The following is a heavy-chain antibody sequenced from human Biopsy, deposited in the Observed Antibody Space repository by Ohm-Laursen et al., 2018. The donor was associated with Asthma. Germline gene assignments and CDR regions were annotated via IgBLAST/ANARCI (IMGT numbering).Heavy chain of an antibody. Sequence: SVKVSCKASGYTFTSYYIHWVRQAPGQGLEWVGIINPPTGDTSYAQKFLGRVTVTRDTSTSTVYMELSSLRSGDTAVYYCAREATSGEVPFGYFYALDVWGEGTTVTVSS. CDR3: AREATSGEVPFGYFYALDV. CDR2: INPPTGDT. J-gene: IGHJ6*04. D-gene: IGHD2-2*01. V-gene: IGHV1-46*01. CDR1: GYTFTSYY.